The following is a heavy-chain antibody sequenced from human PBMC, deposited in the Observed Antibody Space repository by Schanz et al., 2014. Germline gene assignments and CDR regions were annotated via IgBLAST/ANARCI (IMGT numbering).Heavy chain of an antibody. J-gene: IGHJ6*02. CDR3: ARGHYGLDV. Sequence: EVQLVESGGGLISPGGSLRLSCAASGFTFSSYAMHWVRQAPGKGLEWVAYIKHDGSEKYHVDSVKGRFTISRDNAKGSVYLQINSLRAEDTAVYYCARGHYGLDVWGPGTSVTVSS. D-gene: IGHD3-10*01. V-gene: IGHV3-7*01. CDR2: IKHDGSEK. CDR1: GFTFSSYA.